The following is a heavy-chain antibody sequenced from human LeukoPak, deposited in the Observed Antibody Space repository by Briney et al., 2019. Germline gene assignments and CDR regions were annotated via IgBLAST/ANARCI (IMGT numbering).Heavy chain of an antibody. D-gene: IGHD3-22*01. V-gene: IGHV4-34*01. J-gene: IGHJ6*03. Sequence: SETLSLTCAVYGGSFSGYYWTWIRQTPEKGLEWIGEMNPSGSTSYNPSRKSRVTISVDTSKNQFSLKLSSVTAADMAVYYCARGRHDVTMIVVVMTAVSYYLDVWGKGTTVTVS. CDR2: MNPSGST. CDR1: GGSFSGYY. CDR3: ARGRHDVTMIVVVMTAVSYYLDV.